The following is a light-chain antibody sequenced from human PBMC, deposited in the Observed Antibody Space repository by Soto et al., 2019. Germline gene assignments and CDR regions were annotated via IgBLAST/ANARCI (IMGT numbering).Light chain of an antibody. CDR3: CSYAGSYV. CDR2: EVS. V-gene: IGLV2-14*01. J-gene: IGLJ1*01. Sequence: QSVLTQPASVSGSPGQSITISCTGTSSDVGGYNYVSWYQQHPGKAPKLMIYEVSNRPSGVPDRFSGSKSGNTASLTISGLQAEDEADYYCCSYAGSYVFGTGTKVTVL. CDR1: SSDVGGYNY.